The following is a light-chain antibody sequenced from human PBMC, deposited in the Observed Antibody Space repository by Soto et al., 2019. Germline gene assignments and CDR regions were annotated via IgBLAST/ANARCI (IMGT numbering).Light chain of an antibody. Sequence: EMVLTQSPATLSVSPGERATLSCRASQSLSNNLAWYQQKPGQAPRLLIYGASTRATGIPARFSGSGSGTDFTLTISSLQSEDFAVYHCQHRGPFGQGTKVEIK. CDR3: QHRGP. J-gene: IGKJ1*01. V-gene: IGKV3-15*01. CDR1: QSLSNN. CDR2: GAS.